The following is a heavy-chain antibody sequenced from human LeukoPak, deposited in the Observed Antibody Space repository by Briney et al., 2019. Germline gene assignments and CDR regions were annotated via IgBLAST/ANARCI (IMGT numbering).Heavy chain of an antibody. V-gene: IGHV1-46*01. CDR3: AKAYSSSWCGWYFDL. CDR1: GYTFTSYY. D-gene: IGHD6-13*01. Sequence: ASVKVSCKASGYTFTSYYMHWVRQAPGQGLEWMGIINPSGGSTSYAQKFQGRVTMTRDTSTSTVYMELSSLRSEDTAVYYCAKAYSSSWCGWYFDLWGRGTLVTVSS. CDR2: INPSGGST. J-gene: IGHJ2*01.